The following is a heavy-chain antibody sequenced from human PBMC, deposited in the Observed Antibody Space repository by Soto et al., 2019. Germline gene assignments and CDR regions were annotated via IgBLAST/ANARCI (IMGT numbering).Heavy chain of an antibody. V-gene: IGHV3-23*01. D-gene: IGHD6-13*01. CDR3: AKGRYSTSWEDY. J-gene: IGHJ4*02. CDR1: GFTFSSYA. CDR2: ISGTGGST. Sequence: EVQLLESGGGLVQPGGSLRLSCAASGFTFSSYAMIWVRQVPGKGLEWVSAISGTGGSTYYADSVKGRFAISRDNSKNPRYLQMNSLRAEDTAVYYCAKGRYSTSWEDYWGQGTLVTVSS.